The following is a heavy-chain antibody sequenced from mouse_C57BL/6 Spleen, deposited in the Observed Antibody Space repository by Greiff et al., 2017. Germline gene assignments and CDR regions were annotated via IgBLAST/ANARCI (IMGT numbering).Heavy chain of an antibody. V-gene: IGHV1-63*01. CDR1: GYTFTNYW. Sequence: QVQLKQSGAELVRPGTSVKMSCKASGYTFTNYWMGWVKQRPGHGLEWIGVIYPGGGYTKYNEKFKGKATLAADKSSSTAYMQFSSLTSEDSSIYYCAGRDGGLDYWGQGTTLTVSS. J-gene: IGHJ2*01. CDR2: IYPGGGYT. D-gene: IGHD1-1*02. CDR3: AGRDGGLDY.